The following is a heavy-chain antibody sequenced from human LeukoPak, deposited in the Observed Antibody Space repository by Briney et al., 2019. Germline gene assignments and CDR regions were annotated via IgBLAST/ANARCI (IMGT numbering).Heavy chain of an antibody. CDR1: GYSFTSYW. CDR2: IYCGDSDT. J-gene: IGHJ4*02. D-gene: IGHD3-9*01. V-gene: IGHV5-51*01. Sequence: GESLKISCKGSGYSFTSYWIDWVRQMPGKGVEWMGIIYCGDSDTRYSPSFQGQVTISADKSISTAYLQWSSLKASDTAMYYCARSRYFDWFFDYWGQGTLVTVSS. CDR3: ARSRYFDWFFDY.